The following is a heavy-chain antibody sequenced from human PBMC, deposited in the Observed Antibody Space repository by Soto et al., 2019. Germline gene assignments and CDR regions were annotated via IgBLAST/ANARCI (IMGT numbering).Heavy chain of an antibody. J-gene: IGHJ6*02. Sequence: RGESLKISCKGSGYSFTTYWIGWVRQMPGKSLEWIEIIYPADSDTRYSPSFQGQVTISADISISTAYLQWSNLKASDTAMYYCARRGRYYDILTGYSDLYGMDVWGQGTTVTVSS. CDR3: ARRGRYYDILTGYSDLYGMDV. CDR2: IYPADSDT. D-gene: IGHD3-9*01. V-gene: IGHV5-51*01. CDR1: GYSFTTYW.